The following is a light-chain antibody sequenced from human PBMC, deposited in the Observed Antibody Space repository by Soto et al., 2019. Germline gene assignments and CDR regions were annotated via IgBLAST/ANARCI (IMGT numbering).Light chain of an antibody. J-gene: IGLJ1*01. CDR2: NDR. V-gene: IGLV3-21*02. Sequence: SYELTQPPSVSVAPGQTARITCGGNNIGSKGVHWYQQRPGQAPVLVVYNDRDRPSGIPERFSGSNSANTATMPTSRVEAGDEADYYCQVGDSSSHYGFGTGTKVTVL. CDR3: QVGDSSSHYG. CDR1: NIGSKG.